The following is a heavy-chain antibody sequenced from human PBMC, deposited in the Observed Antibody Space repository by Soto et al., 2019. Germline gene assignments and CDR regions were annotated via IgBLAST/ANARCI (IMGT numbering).Heavy chain of an antibody. CDR2: IDHGGSP. CDR1: GGSFSGYY. J-gene: IGHJ6*02. Sequence: PSETLSLTCAVYGGSFSGYYWSWIRQPPGKGLEWIGEIDHGGSPYFSPSLKSRVTISIDTSKNQFSLHLRSVTAADTAVYYCARRRSDSSAWGVRYYYAMDVWGQGTTLTVSS. V-gene: IGHV4-34*01. D-gene: IGHD6-19*01. CDR3: ARRRSDSSAWGVRYYYAMDV.